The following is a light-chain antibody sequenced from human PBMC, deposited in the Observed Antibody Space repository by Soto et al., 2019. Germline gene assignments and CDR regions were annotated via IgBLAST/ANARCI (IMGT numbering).Light chain of an antibody. J-gene: IGKJ4*01. CDR3: QQTARFPLA. CDR1: QDIGSW. V-gene: IGKV1-12*01. CDR2: TAS. Sequence: IQLTQSPPSVSASVGDSVTITCRASQDIGSWLAWYQQKPGTAPKLLISTASTLPVGVPARFSGSGSGTDFTLTISSLQPEDSATYFCQQTARFPLAFGGGTKVEIK.